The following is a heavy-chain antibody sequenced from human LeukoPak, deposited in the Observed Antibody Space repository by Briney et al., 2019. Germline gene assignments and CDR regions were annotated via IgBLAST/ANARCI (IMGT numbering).Heavy chain of an antibody. V-gene: IGHV3-33*01. J-gene: IGHJ4*02. CDR3: ARDSGLVRGVAYYFDY. CDR2: IWYDGSNK. Sequence: GGSLRLSCAASGFTFRSYGMHWVRQAPGKGLEWVAVIWYDGSNKYYADSVKGRFAISRDNSKNTLFLQMNSLGAEDTAVYYCARDSGLVRGVAYYFDYWGQGTLVTVSS. CDR1: GFTFRSYG. D-gene: IGHD3-10*01.